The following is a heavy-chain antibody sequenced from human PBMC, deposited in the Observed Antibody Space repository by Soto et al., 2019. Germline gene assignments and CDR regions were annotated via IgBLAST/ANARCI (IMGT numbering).Heavy chain of an antibody. D-gene: IGHD3-10*01. CDR3: ARAMGSRYYGGQGRESDFDI. V-gene: IGHV1-46*01. CDR2: INPSGGSK. CDR1: GYTFTSYY. J-gene: IGHJ3*02. Sequence: QVQLVQSGAEVKKPGASVKVSCKASGYTFTSYYRHWVRQAPGQRLEWMGIINPSGGSKSYAQKFQGRVTMTRDTPTSTVYMELSSLRYEDMAVYYCARAMGSRYYGGQGRESDFDICGRGTMVTVSS.